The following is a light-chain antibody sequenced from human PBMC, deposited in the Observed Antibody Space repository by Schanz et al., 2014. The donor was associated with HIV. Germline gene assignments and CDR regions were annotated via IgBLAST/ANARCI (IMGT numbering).Light chain of an antibody. CDR3: QQYDIISWT. CDR2: QAS. J-gene: IGKJ1*01. CDR1: QNIGYW. Sequence: DIQMTQSPSTVSASVGDRVTITCRASQNIGYWLTWYQQKAGKAPNLLIYQASVLKTGVPSRFSGSRSGTEFTLTISSLQPDDFATYYCQQYDIISWTFGLGTKVEIK. V-gene: IGKV1-5*03.